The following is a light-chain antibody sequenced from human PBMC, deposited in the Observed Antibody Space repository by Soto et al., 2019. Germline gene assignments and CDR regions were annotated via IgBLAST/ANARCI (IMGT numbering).Light chain of an antibody. J-gene: IGLJ2*01. CDR2: EVS. V-gene: IGLV2-8*01. CDR1: SSDVGGYNY. Sequence: QSALTQPPSASGSPGQSVTISCTGTSSDVGGYNYVSWYQQHPGKAPKLMIYEVSKRPSGVPDRFSGSKSGNTASLTVSGLQAEDEADYYCSSYAGRNTLGVFGGGTQLTLL. CDR3: SSYAGRNTLGV.